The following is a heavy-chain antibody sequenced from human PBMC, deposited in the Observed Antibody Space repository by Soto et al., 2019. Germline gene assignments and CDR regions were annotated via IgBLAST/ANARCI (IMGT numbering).Heavy chain of an antibody. V-gene: IGHV1-24*01. Sequence: GASVKVSCKVSGYTLTELSMHWVRQAPGKGLEWMGCIDAENGDTNYAQKFQGRVTMTTDTPTSTAYMELRSLTSEDTAVYYCARDGTGVRYWGQGTLVTVSS. CDR3: ARDGTGVRY. CDR1: GYTLTELS. CDR2: IDAENGDT. J-gene: IGHJ4*02.